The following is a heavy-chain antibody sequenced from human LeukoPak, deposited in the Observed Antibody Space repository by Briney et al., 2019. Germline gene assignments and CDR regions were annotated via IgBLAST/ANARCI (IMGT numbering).Heavy chain of an antibody. J-gene: IGHJ4*02. Sequence: GGSLRLSCEASGFPFIGYTMHWVRQAPGKGLEWVSLISWDGGSSYYADSVKGRFTISRDNSKNSLYLQMNSLRAEDTALYYCAKDSVAVTGTGNIDYWGQGTLVTVSS. V-gene: IGHV3-43D*03. D-gene: IGHD6-19*01. CDR3: AKDSVAVTGTGNIDY. CDR1: GFPFIGYT. CDR2: ISWDGGSS.